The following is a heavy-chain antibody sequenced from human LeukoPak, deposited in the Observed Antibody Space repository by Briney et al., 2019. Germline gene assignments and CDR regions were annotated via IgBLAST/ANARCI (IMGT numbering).Heavy chain of an antibody. D-gene: IGHD3-22*01. Sequence: SVKVSCKASGGTFSSYAISWVRQAPGQGLEWMGGIIPIFGTANYAQKFQGRVTITADESTSTAYMELSSLRSEDTAVYYCARDGPLGSSGYYWHYWGQGTLVTVSP. J-gene: IGHJ4*02. CDR1: GGTFSSYA. V-gene: IGHV1-69*13. CDR2: IIPIFGTA. CDR3: ARDGPLGSSGYYWHY.